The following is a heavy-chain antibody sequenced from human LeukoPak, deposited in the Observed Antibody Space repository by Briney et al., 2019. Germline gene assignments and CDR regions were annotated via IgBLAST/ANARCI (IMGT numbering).Heavy chain of an antibody. J-gene: IGHJ4*02. CDR2: INHSGST. V-gene: IGHV4-34*01. Sequence: PSETLSLTCAVYGGSFSGYYWSWIRQPPGKGLEWIGEINHSGSTNYNPSLKSRVTISVDTSKNQFSLKLSSVTAADTAVYYCARLGGGWEMANNYFDYWGQGTLVTVSS. CDR1: GGSFSGYY. CDR3: ARLGGGWEMANNYFDY. D-gene: IGHD5-24*01.